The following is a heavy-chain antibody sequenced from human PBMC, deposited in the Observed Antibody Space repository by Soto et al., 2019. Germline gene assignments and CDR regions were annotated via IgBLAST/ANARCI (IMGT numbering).Heavy chain of an antibody. D-gene: IGHD1-1*01. V-gene: IGHV3-23*01. J-gene: IGHJ5*02. CDR3: VRWNGFGDR. Sequence: EVQLLESGGGLVQPGGSLRLSCAVSGFIISDYGVTWVRQAPGKGLEWVSGFSGGGGGTFYADSVNGRFTISRDDPKNTAYLQMNSLGAEDTAVYYCVRWNGFGDRWGQGTLVTVSS. CDR1: GFIISDYG. CDR2: FSGGGGGT.